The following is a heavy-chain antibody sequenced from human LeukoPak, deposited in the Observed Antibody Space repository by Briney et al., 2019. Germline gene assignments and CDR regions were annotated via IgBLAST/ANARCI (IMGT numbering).Heavy chain of an antibody. CDR2: ISGSGGST. V-gene: IGHV3-23*01. Sequence: GGSLRLSCAASGFTFSSYAMSWVRQAPGKGLEWVSAISGSGGSTYYADSVKGRFTISRDNSKNTLYLQMNSLRAEDTAVYSCAKRAAGYSSGWYTLIDYWGQGTLVTVSS. CDR3: AKRAAGYSSGWYTLIDY. D-gene: IGHD6-19*01. CDR1: GFTFSSYA. J-gene: IGHJ4*02.